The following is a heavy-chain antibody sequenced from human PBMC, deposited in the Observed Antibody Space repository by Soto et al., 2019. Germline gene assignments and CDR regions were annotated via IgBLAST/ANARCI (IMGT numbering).Heavy chain of an antibody. V-gene: IGHV4-4*07. Sequence: SVILSLTCPFAGDSRSSYYLLWIRQPAGKGLEWIGRIYTSGSTNYNPSLKSRVTMSVDTSKNQFSLKLSSVTAADTAVYYCARDRGAYRWFDPWGQGTLVTFSS. CDR1: GDSRSSYY. J-gene: IGHJ5*02. CDR3: ARDRGAYRWFDP. D-gene: IGHD3-16*01. CDR2: IYTSGST.